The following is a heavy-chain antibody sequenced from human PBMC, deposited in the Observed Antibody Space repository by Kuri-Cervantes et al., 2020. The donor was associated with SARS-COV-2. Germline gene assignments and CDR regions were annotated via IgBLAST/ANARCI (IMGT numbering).Heavy chain of an antibody. CDR1: GFIFSDYY. CDR2: ISSSGSTI. Sequence: GESLKISCTASGFIFSDYYMTWIRQAPGKGLEWVSYISSSGSTIYYADSVKGRFTISRDNAKNSLYLQMNSLRAEDTSVYYCARPGATLGAFDIWGQGTMVTVSS. V-gene: IGHV3-11*04. D-gene: IGHD1-26*01. CDR3: ARPGATLGAFDI. J-gene: IGHJ3*02.